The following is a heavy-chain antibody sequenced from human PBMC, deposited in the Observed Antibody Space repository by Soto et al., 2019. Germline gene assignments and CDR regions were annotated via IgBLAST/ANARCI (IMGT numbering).Heavy chain of an antibody. CDR2: ISYGGGTT. CDR1: EFTFSNYA. CDR3: AKNPGYYYDSTGYHFVD. Sequence: GGSLRLSCAASEFTFSNYAMSWVRQAPGKGLEWVSAISYGGGTTYYADSVKGRFTISRDNSKNTLYLQMNSLRAEDTAVYYCAKNPGYYYDSTGYHFVDWGQGTLVTVSS. J-gene: IGHJ4*02. V-gene: IGHV3-23*01. D-gene: IGHD3-22*01.